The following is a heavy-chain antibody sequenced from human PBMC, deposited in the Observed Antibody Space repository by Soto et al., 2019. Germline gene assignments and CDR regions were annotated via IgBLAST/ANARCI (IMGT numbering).Heavy chain of an antibody. Sequence: GSLRLSSAAAGFTFSNAWRSWVRQAPGKGLEWVGRIKSKTDGGTTDYAAPVKGRFTISRDDSKNTLYLQMNSLKTEDTAVYYCTTEAHDYSNSHFDYWGQGTLVTVSS. CDR1: GFTFSNAW. CDR2: IKSKTDGGTT. V-gene: IGHV3-15*01. J-gene: IGHJ4*02. CDR3: TTEAHDYSNSHFDY. D-gene: IGHD4-4*01.